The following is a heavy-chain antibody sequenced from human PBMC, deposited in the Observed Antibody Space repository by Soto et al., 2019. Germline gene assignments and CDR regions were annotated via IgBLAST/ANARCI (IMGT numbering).Heavy chain of an antibody. CDR2: IWYDGSNK. D-gene: IGHD3-22*01. Sequence: GGSLRLSCAASGFTFSSYGMHWVRQAPGKGLEWVAVIWYDGSNKYYADSVKGRFTISRDNSKNTLYLQMNSLRAEDTAVYYCARGGFDYYDSSGYRYWGQGTLVIVSS. V-gene: IGHV3-33*01. J-gene: IGHJ4*02. CDR1: GFTFSSYG. CDR3: ARGGFDYYDSSGYRY.